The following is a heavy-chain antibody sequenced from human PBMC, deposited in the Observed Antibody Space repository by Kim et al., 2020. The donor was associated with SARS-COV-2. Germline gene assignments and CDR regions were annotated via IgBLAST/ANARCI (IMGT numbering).Heavy chain of an antibody. D-gene: IGHD6-19*01. CDR1: GYSFTSYW. Sequence: GESLKISCKGSGYSFTSYWIGWVRQMPGKGLEWMGIIYPGDSDTRYSPSFQGQVTISADKSISTAYLQWSSLKASDTAMYYCARQTSGWYDDPLWYFDLWGRGTLVTVSS. V-gene: IGHV5-51*01. J-gene: IGHJ2*01. CDR3: ARQTSGWYDDPLWYFDL. CDR2: IYPGDSDT.